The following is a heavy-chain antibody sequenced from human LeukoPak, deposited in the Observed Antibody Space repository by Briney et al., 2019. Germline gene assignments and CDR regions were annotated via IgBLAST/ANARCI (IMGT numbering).Heavy chain of an antibody. D-gene: IGHD2-15*01. V-gene: IGHV3-48*01. CDR2: ISSSSSSI. J-gene: IGHJ4*02. Sequence: GGSLRLSCAASGFTFSSYNMNWVRQAPGKGLEWISYISSSSSSIYYADSVKGRFTISRDNSKNTLYLQMNSLRAEDTAVYYCAREGPYCSGGICYRKYFFDYWGQGTLVTVSS. CDR1: GFTFSSYN. CDR3: AREGPYCSGGICYRKYFFDY.